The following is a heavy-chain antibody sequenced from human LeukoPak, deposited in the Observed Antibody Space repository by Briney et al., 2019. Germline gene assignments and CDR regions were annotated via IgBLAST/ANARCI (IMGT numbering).Heavy chain of an antibody. V-gene: IGHV3-74*01. J-gene: IGHJ4*02. CDR3: ARDAPGNTALDY. CDR1: GFTFISYW. D-gene: IGHD5-18*01. CDR2: INEYGSST. Sequence: GGSLRLSCAASGFTFISYWMHWVRQAPRKGLVWVARINEYGSSTDFADYVKGRFTISRDNAKNTLYLQMNSLRDEDTAVYYCARDAPGNTALDYWGQGTLVTVSS.